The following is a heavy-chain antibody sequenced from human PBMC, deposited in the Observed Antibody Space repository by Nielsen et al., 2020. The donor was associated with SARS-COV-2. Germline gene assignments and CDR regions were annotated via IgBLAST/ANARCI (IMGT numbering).Heavy chain of an antibody. CDR1: GGSISSGGYY. J-gene: IGHJ4*02. V-gene: IGHV4-39*01. CDR2: IYYSGST. Sequence: SETLSLTCTVSGGSISSGGYYWSWIRQHPGKGLEWIGYIYYSGSTYYNPSLKSRVTISVDTSKNQFSLKLSSVTAADTAVYYCARHLSTSFYTALGLWGQGTLVTVSS. CDR3: ARHLSTSFYTALGL. D-gene: IGHD2-2*02.